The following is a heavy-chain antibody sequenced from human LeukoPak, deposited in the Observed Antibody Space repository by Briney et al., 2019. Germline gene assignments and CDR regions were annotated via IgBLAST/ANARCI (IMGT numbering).Heavy chain of an antibody. Sequence: SETLSLTCTVSGGSISSFYWSWIRQPPGKGLEWIVYIYYSGSTNYNPSLKSRVTISVDTSKNQFSLKLSSVTAADTAVYYCARSSSYYDSSGYYSHYYSYGMDVWGQGTTVTVSS. J-gene: IGHJ6*02. CDR2: IYYSGST. D-gene: IGHD3-22*01. CDR3: ARSSSYYDSSGYYSHYYSYGMDV. V-gene: IGHV4-59*01. CDR1: GGSISSFY.